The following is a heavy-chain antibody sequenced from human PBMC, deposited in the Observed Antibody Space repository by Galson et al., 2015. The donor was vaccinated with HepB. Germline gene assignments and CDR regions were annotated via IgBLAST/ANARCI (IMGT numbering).Heavy chain of an antibody. D-gene: IGHD6-13*01. CDR1: GYSFTSYW. Sequence: QSGAEVKKPGESLRISCKGSGYSFTSYWISWVRQMAGKGLEWMGRIDPSDSYTNYSPSFQGHVTISADKSISTAYLQWSSLKASDTAMYYCARREIAAAGPDYYFDYWGQGTLVTVSS. J-gene: IGHJ4*02. V-gene: IGHV5-10-1*01. CDR2: IDPSDSYT. CDR3: ARREIAAAGPDYYFDY.